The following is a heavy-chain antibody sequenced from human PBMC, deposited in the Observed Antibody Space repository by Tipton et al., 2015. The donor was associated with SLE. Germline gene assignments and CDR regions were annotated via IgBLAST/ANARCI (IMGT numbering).Heavy chain of an antibody. Sequence: SLRLSCTASGFTFGDYAMSWFRQAPGKGLEWVGFIRSKAYGGTTEYAASVKGRFTISRDDSKSIAYLQMNSLKTEDTAVYYCTRSKAVNYYGSGSYDYWGQGTLVTVSS. V-gene: IGHV3-49*03. CDR2: IRSKAYGGTT. J-gene: IGHJ4*02. CDR3: TRSKAVNYYGSGSYDY. CDR1: GFTFGDYA. D-gene: IGHD3-10*01.